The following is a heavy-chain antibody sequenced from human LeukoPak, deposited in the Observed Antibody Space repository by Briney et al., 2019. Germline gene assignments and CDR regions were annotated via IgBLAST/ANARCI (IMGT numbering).Heavy chain of an antibody. J-gene: IGHJ4*02. CDR2: INSDGSRT. D-gene: IGHD6-19*01. CDR1: GFSFSSYW. CDR3: AREGGYSSGPDY. V-gene: IGHV3-74*01. Sequence: PGGSLRLSCAASGFSFSSYWMHWVRQAPGKGLVWVSRINSDGSRTSYADSVKGRFTISRDNAKNTLYLQMNSLRAEDTAVYYCAREGGYSSGPDYWGQRALVTVSS.